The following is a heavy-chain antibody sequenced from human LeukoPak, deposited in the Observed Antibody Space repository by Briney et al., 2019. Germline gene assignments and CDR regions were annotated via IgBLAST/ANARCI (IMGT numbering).Heavy chain of an antibody. CDR3: ARDGSSSSDY. V-gene: IGHV4-30-2*01. CDR1: GGSISSGGYS. D-gene: IGHD6-13*01. J-gene: IGHJ4*02. CDR2: IYHSGST. Sequence: SETLSLTCTVSGGSISSGGYSWSWIRQPPGKGLEWIGYIYHSGSTSYNPSLKSRVTISVDRSKNQFSLKLSSVTAADTAVYYCARDGSSSSDYWGQGTLVTVSS.